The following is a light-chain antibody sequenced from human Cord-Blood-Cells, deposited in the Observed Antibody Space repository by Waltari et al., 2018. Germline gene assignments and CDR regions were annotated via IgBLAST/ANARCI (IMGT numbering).Light chain of an antibody. V-gene: IGKV3-15*01. CDR1: QRVSSN. CDR2: GAS. CDR3: QQYNNWPPVT. J-gene: IGKJ5*01. Sequence: EIVMTQPPATLSVSPGERATLSCRASQRVSSNLPWYQQKPGQAPRLLIYGASTRSTGIPARFSGSRFGTEFTLTISSLQSEDFAVYNCQQYNNWPPVTFGQGTRLEIK.